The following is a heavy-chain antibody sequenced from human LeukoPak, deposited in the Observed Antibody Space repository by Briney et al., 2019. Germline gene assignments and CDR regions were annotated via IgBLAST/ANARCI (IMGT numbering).Heavy chain of an antibody. CDR2: IWYDGSNK. CDR1: GFTFSSHG. V-gene: IGHV3-33*01. J-gene: IGHJ4*02. D-gene: IGHD2-15*01. CDR3: ARDRAATPDY. Sequence: GRSLRLSCAASGFTFSSHGMHWVRQAPGKGLEWVAVIWYDGSNKYYADSVKGRFTISRDNSKNTLYLQMNSLRAEDTAVYYCARDRAATPDYWGQGTLVTVSS.